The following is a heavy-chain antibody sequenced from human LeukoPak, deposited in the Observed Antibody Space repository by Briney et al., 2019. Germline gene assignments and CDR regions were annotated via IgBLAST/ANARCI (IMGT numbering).Heavy chain of an antibody. Sequence: SETLSLTCTVSSGSISSSSYYWGWIRQPPGEGLEWIGSIYYSGSTYYNPSLKSRVTISVDTSKNQFSLKLSSVTAADTAVYYCATTYSSSWLFDYWGQGTLVTVSS. CDR1: SGSISSSSYY. J-gene: IGHJ4*02. CDR2: IYYSGST. D-gene: IGHD6-13*01. V-gene: IGHV4-39*01. CDR3: ATTYSSSWLFDY.